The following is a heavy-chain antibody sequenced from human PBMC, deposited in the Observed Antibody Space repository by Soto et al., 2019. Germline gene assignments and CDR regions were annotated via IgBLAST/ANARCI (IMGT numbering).Heavy chain of an antibody. V-gene: IGHV1-18*01. Sequence: QVRLVHSETEVKKPGASVNVSCKASGYTFTSYTISWARQAPGQGLEWMGWISANNGNTEFAQKFQDRLTMIADTTTSTAYLELRNLRPDDTAVYYCARSLPWFDPWGQGTLVVVSS. J-gene: IGHJ5*02. CDR2: ISANNGNT. CDR1: GYTFTSYT. CDR3: ARSLPWFDP.